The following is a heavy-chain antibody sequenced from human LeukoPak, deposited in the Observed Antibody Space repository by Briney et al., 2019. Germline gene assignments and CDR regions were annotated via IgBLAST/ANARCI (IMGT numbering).Heavy chain of an antibody. Sequence: GGSLRLSCAASGFTFSNAWMNWVRQAPGKGLEWVGRIKNKAYGGTTDYAAPVKGRFTISRDDSKNTLYLQMNSLKTEDTAVYYCTTDYGSSISSYYYYGMDVWGQGTTVIVSS. D-gene: IGHD2-21*01. J-gene: IGHJ6*02. CDR1: GFTFSNAW. CDR2: IKNKAYGGTT. CDR3: TTDYGSSISSYYYYGMDV. V-gene: IGHV3-15*07.